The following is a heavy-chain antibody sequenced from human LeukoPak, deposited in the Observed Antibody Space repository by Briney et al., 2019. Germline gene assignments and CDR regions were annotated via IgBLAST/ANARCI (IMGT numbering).Heavy chain of an antibody. Sequence: GASVKVSCKASGGTFSSYAISWVRQAPGQGLEWMGGIIPIFGTANYAQKFQGRVTITADESTSTAYMELSSLRSEDTAVYYCARLTAGPYYYEISGYYYSARGQGTLGTV. V-gene: IGHV1-69*13. D-gene: IGHD3-22*01. CDR2: IIPIFGTA. J-gene: IGHJ4*02. CDR3: ARLTAGPYYYEISGYYYSA. CDR1: GGTFSSYA.